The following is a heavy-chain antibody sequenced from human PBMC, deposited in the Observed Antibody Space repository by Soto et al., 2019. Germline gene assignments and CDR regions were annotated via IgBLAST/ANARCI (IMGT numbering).Heavy chain of an antibody. CDR3: ARDERATHLKH. J-gene: IGHJ1*01. CDR2: ISYDESNT. CDR1: GFTFSSYG. V-gene: IGHV3-30*03. Sequence: QVQLVESGGGVVQPGRSLRLSCAASGFTFSSYGMHWVRQAPGKGLEWVAVISYDESNTYYADSMKGRFTISRDNSKNTLYLQLNSLRPEDTAVYYCARDERATHLKHWGQGTLVTVSS. D-gene: IGHD1-26*01.